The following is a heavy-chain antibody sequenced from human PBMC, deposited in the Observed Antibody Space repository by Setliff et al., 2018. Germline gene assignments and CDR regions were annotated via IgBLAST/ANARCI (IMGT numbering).Heavy chain of an antibody. D-gene: IGHD3-22*01. Sequence: AGGSLRLSCAASGITFSTYSMNWVRQAPGKGLEWVSYISSRSDIIYYADSVKGRFTISRDNAKNSLYLQVNSLRAEDTAVYYCATNPRKGRSGGYYYDDPYYYYMDVWGKGTTVTVSS. CDR1: GITFSTYS. J-gene: IGHJ6*03. V-gene: IGHV3-48*01. CDR2: ISSRSDII. CDR3: ATNPRKGRSGGYYYDDPYYYYMDV.